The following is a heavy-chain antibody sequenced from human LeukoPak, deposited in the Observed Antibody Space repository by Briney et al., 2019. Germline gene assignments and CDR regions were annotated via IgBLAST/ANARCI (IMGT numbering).Heavy chain of an antibody. Sequence: ASVKVSCKASGYTFTGYYMHWVRQAPGQGLEWMGWINPNGGGTNSAQKFQGRVTMTRDTSISTAYMELNRLRSDDTAVYYCARGPELERFDCWGQGTLVTVSS. CDR1: GYTFTGYY. V-gene: IGHV1-2*02. CDR3: ARGPELERFDC. D-gene: IGHD1-1*01. CDR2: INPNGGGT. J-gene: IGHJ4*02.